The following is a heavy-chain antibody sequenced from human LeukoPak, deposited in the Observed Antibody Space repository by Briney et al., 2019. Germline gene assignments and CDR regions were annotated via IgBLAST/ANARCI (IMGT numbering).Heavy chain of an antibody. V-gene: IGHV3-9*01. CDR2: ISWNSGSI. D-gene: IGHD3-22*01. Sequence: GRSLRLSCAASGFTFDDYAMHWVRQAPGKGLEWVSGISWNSGSIGYADSVKGRFTISRDNAKNSLYLQMNSLRAEDTALYYCAKGDSATYDSSGYYDYWGQGTLVTVSS. CDR1: GFTFDDYA. CDR3: AKGDSATYDSSGYYDY. J-gene: IGHJ4*02.